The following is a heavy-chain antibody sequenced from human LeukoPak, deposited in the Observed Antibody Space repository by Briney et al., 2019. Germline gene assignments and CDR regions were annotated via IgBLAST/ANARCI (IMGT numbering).Heavy chain of an antibody. CDR2: ISSSSSYI. J-gene: IGHJ4*02. Sequence: GGSLRLSCAASGFTFSSYSMNWVRQAPGQGLEWVPSISSSSSYIYYADSVKGRFTISRDSAKNSLYLQMNSLRAEDTAVYYCARGGARGASCSFDYWGQGTLVTVSS. CDR1: GFTFSSYS. D-gene: IGHD2-15*01. CDR3: ARGGARGASCSFDY. V-gene: IGHV3-21*01.